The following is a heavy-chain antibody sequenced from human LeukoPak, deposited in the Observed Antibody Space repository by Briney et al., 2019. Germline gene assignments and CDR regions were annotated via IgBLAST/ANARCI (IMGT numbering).Heavy chain of an antibody. CDR1: GGCFSGYY. CDR2: INHSGST. D-gene: IGHD3-16*01. Sequence: KPSETLSLTCAVYGGCFSGYYWSWLRPPPGKGREWSGEINHSGSTNYNPSLKSRVTISVDTSKNQFSLKLSSVTAADTAVYYCARGHGWGNWTMSPPGFWFDPWGQGTLVTVSS. CDR3: ARGHGWGNWTMSPPGFWFDP. J-gene: IGHJ5*02. V-gene: IGHV4-34*01.